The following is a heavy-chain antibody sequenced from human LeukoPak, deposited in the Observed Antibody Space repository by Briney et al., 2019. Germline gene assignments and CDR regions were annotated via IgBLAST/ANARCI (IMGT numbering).Heavy chain of an antibody. CDR1: GFTFTSSA. CDR2: IVVGSGNT. Sequence: SVKLSCKASGFTFTSSAMQWVRQARGQRLEWIGWIVVGSGNTNYAQKFQERVTITRDMATSTAYMELSSLRSEDTAVYYCVAVVRVAGTPGSSCWGQGTLVTVS. V-gene: IGHV1-58*02. D-gene: IGHD6-19*01. J-gene: IGHJ4*02. CDR3: VAVVRVAGTPGSSC.